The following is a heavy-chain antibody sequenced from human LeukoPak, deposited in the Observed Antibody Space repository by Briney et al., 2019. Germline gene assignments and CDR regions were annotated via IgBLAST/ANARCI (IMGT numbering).Heavy chain of an antibody. D-gene: IGHD2-21*02. CDR2: IYHSGST. CDR3: ARGGQVVVTAIPNWFDP. V-gene: IGHV4-30-2*01. Sequence: SETLSLTCAVSGGSISSGGYSWSWIRQPPGKGLEWIGYIYHSGSTYYNPSLKSRVTISVDRSKNQFSLKLSSVTAADTAVYYCARGGQVVVTAIPNWFDPWGQGTLVTVSS. CDR1: GGSISSGGYS. J-gene: IGHJ5*02.